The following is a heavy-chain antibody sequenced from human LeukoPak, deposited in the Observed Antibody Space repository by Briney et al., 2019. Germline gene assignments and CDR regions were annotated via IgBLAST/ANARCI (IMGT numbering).Heavy chain of an antibody. CDR1: GFTFSSYS. D-gene: IGHD2-2*01. CDR2: ISSSSYI. Sequence: PGGSLRLSCAASGFTFSSYSMNWVRQAPGKGLEWVSSISSSSYIYYADSVKGRFTISRDNAKNSLYLQMNSLRAEDTAVYYCAREIYCSSTSCSHYWGQGTLVTVSS. CDR3: AREIYCSSTSCSHY. V-gene: IGHV3-21*01. J-gene: IGHJ4*02.